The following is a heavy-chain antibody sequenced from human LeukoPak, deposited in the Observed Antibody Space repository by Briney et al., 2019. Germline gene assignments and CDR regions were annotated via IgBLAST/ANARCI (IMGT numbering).Heavy chain of an antibody. CDR1: GFTFSSYE. CDR2: ISSSGSTI. CDR3: ARDGDYQGLDY. Sequence: GGSLRLSCAASGFTFSSYEMNWVRQAPGKGLEWVSYISSSGSTIYYADSVKGRFTISRDNAKNSLYLQMNSLRAEDTAVYYCARDGDYQGLDYWGQGTLVTVSS. J-gene: IGHJ4*02. V-gene: IGHV3-48*03. D-gene: IGHD4-17*01.